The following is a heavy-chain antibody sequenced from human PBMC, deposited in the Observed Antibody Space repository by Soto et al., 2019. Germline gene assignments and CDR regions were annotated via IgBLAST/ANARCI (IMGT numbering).Heavy chain of an antibody. V-gene: IGHV4-59*08. J-gene: IGHJ4*02. D-gene: IGHD6-13*01. CDR1: GGSISSYY. CDR3: ARQPTYSSSWYLDY. CDR2: IYYSGST. Sequence: QVQLQESGPGLVKPSETLSLTCTVSGGSISSYYWSWIRQPPGKGLEWIGYIYYSGSTNYNPSLKSRVTISLDTSKNQFSLKLSSVTAADTAVYYCARQPTYSSSWYLDYWGQGTLVTVSS.